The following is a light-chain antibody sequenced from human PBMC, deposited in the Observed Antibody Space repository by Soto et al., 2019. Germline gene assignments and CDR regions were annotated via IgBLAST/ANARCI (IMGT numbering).Light chain of an antibody. CDR3: QSYDSSLSGYV. J-gene: IGLJ1*01. Sequence: SVLTQPPSVSGAAGQRVTIACTGSRSNIGAGYDVHWYQQLPGTAPKLLIYANNIRPSGVPGRFSGSKSGTSASLAITGLQAEDEADYYCQSYDSSLSGYVFGTGTKVTVL. CDR1: RSNIGAGYD. V-gene: IGLV1-40*01. CDR2: ANN.